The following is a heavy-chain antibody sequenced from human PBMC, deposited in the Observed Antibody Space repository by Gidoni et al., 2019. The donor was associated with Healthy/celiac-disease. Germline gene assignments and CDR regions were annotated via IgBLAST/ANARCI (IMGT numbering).Heavy chain of an antibody. Sequence: EVQLVESGGGLVKPGGSLRLSCAASGFPFSSYSMNWVRQAPGKGLEWVSSISSSSSYIYYADSVKGRFTISRDNAKNSLYLQMNSLRAEDTAVYYCARCMTTVTTWDWFDPWGQGTLVTVSS. CDR3: ARCMTTVTTWDWFDP. D-gene: IGHD4-17*01. J-gene: IGHJ5*02. CDR1: GFPFSSYS. CDR2: ISSSSSYI. V-gene: IGHV3-21*01.